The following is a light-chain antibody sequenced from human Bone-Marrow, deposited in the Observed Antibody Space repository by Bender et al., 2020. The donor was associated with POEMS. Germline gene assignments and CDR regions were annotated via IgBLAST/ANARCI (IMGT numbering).Light chain of an antibody. CDR3: QERDSNKYV. CDR1: KLGDKF. CDR2: QDS. Sequence: SYELSQPPSVSVSPGQTATITCSGDKLGDKFACWSQQKPGQSPLPVIYQDSERPSGIPERFSGSNSGNTATLTISGTQSIDEADYYCQERDSNKYVFGTGTKVTVL. J-gene: IGLJ1*01. V-gene: IGLV3-1*01.